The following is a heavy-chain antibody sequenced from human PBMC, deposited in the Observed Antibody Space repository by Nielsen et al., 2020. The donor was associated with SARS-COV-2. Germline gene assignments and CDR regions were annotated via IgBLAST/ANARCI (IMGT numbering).Heavy chain of an antibody. CDR1: RGSIGSYY. D-gene: IGHD2-15*01. Sequence: SETLSLTCTVSRGSIGSYYLGWIRQPLGPGLEWIAYDYYYGTTKYNPSLRSRVTMSVDTSRNQHSLKLTSVTAADTAVYFCVGGIDSPPDVPLHYWGQVILVTVPS. J-gene: IGHJ4*02. CDR2: DYYYGTT. CDR3: VGGIDSPPDVPLHY. V-gene: IGHV4-59*12.